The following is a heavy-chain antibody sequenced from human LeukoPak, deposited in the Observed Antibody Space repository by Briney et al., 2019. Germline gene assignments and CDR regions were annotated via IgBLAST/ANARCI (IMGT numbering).Heavy chain of an antibody. J-gene: IGHJ3*02. CDR1: GYTFTSYY. D-gene: IGHD2-21*02. V-gene: IGHV1-46*01. CDR2: INPSGGST. CDR3: ARAEGYCGGNCFIHFDI. Sequence: ASVKVSCKASGYTFTSYYMHWVRQAPGQGLEWMGIINPSGGSTSYAQKFQGRVTMTRDMSTSTVYMELSSLRSEDTAVYYCARAEGYCGGNCFIHFDIWGQGTMVTVSS.